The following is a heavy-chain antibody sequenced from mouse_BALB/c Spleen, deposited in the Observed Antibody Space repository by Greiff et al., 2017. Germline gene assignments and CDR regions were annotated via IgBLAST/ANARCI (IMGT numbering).Heavy chain of an antibody. CDR1: GYTFTSYY. D-gene: IGHD3-1*01. J-gene: IGHJ4*01. Sequence: VQGVESGAELVKPGASVKLSCKASGYTFTSYYMYWVKQRPGQGLEWIGEINPSNGGTNFNEKFKSKATLTVDKSSSTAYMQLSSLTSEDSAVYYCTRSGDGYAMDYWGQGTSVTVSS. CDR2: INPSNGGT. V-gene: IGHV1S81*02. CDR3: TRSGDGYAMDY.